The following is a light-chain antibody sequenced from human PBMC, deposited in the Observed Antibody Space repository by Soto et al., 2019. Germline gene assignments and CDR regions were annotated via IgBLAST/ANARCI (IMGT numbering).Light chain of an antibody. CDR2: ASS. CDR3: QQYHNWPIT. CDR1: RSVGSNY. Sequence: TQSPCTLSLSPGEGATLSCRASRSVGSNYLAWYHQKPGQAPRLLIYASSTRATGIPDRFSGSGSGTEFTPTISSLQSEDFAVYYCQQYHNWPITFGQGTRLEIK. J-gene: IGKJ5*01. V-gene: IGKV3D-15*01.